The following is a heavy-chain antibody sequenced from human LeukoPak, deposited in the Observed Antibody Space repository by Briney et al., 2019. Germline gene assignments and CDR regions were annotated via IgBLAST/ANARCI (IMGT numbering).Heavy chain of an antibody. V-gene: IGHV3-30*03. CDR2: ISYDGSNK. CDR3: ASGIAAAADFDY. D-gene: IGHD6-13*01. CDR1: GFTFSSYW. J-gene: IGHJ4*02. Sequence: PGGSLRLSCAASGFTFSSYWMSWFRQAPGKGLEWVAVISYDGSNKYYADSVKGRFTISRDNSKNTLYLQMNSLRPEDTAVYYCASGIAAAADFDYWGQGTLVTVSS.